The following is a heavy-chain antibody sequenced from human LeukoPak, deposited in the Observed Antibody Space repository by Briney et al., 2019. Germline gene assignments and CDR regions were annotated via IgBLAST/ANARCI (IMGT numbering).Heavy chain of an antibody. J-gene: IGHJ5*02. D-gene: IGHD6-6*01. CDR3: ASESSSSGPADWFDP. CDR1: GGTFSSYA. CDR2: IIPIFGTA. Sequence: SVKVSCKASGGTFSSYAISWVRQAPGQGLEWMGGIIPIFGTANYAQKFLGRVTITADESTSTAYMELSSLRSEDTAVYYCASESSSSGPADWFDPWGQGTLVTVSS. V-gene: IGHV1-69*01.